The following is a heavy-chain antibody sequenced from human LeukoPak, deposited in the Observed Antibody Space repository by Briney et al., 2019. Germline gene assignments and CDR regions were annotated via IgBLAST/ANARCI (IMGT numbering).Heavy chain of an antibody. CDR1: GFTFSSYA. V-gene: IGHV3-30-3*01. CDR2: ISYDGSNK. D-gene: IGHD5-18*01. CDR3: AGDPQIYTADYYYYGMDV. J-gene: IGHJ6*02. Sequence: PGGSLRLSCAASGFTFSSYAIHWVREAPGKGLELVWVISYDGSNKYYADSVKGRFTISRDNSKNTLYLQMNSLRAEDTAVYYCAGDPQIYTADYYYYGMDVWGQGTTVTVSS.